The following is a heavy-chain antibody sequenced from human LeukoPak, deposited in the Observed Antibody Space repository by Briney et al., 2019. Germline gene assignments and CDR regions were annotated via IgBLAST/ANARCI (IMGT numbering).Heavy chain of an antibody. CDR2: MYYSGST. Sequence: SETLSLTRTVSGGSISSSSYYWGWIRQPPGKGLEWIGSMYYSGSTYYNPSLKSRVTISVDTSKNQFSLKLSSVTAADTAVYYCVGGGDWYFDLWGRGTLVTVSS. D-gene: IGHD3-16*01. CDR3: VGGGDWYFDL. J-gene: IGHJ2*01. CDR1: GGSISSSSYY. V-gene: IGHV4-39*07.